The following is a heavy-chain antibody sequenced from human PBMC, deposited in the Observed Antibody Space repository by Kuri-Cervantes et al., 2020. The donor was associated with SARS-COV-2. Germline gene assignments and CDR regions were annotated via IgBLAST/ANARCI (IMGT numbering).Heavy chain of an antibody. CDR3: TRGEMATIS. D-gene: IGHD5-24*01. V-gene: IGHV3-23*03. CDR1: GFTFSSYA. Sequence: GESLKISCAASGFTFSSYAMSWVRQAPGKGLEWVSVIYSGGSSTYYADSVKGRFTISRDNSKNTLYLQMNSLRAEDTAVYYCTRGEMATISWGQGTLVTVSS. CDR2: IYSGGSST. J-gene: IGHJ4*02.